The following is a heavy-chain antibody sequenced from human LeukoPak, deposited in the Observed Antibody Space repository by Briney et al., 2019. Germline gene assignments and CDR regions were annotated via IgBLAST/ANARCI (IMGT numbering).Heavy chain of an antibody. CDR3: AGGYRGYDYFDY. CDR1: GGSISSYY. CDR2: IFHSGST. Sequence: SETLSLTCTVSGGSISSYYWSWIRQPPGKGLEWLGYIFHSGSTNHNPSLKSRVTISVDTSKSQFSLRLTSVTAADTAVYYCAGGYRGYDYFDYWGQGTLVTVSS. D-gene: IGHD5-12*01. J-gene: IGHJ4*02. V-gene: IGHV4-59*01.